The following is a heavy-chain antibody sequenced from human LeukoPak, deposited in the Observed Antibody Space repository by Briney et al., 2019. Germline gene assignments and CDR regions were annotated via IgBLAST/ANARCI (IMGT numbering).Heavy chain of an antibody. CDR2: IYYSGST. CDR3: ARHGKGRGYYYYMDV. J-gene: IGHJ6*03. D-gene: IGHD4-23*01. V-gene: IGHV4-39*01. Sequence: SETLSLTCTVSGGSISSSSYYWGWIRQPPGKGLEWIGSIYYSGSTYYNPSLKSRVTISVDTSKNQFSLKLSSVTAADTAVYYCARHGKGRGYYYYMDVWGKGTTVTVSS. CDR1: GGSISSSSYY.